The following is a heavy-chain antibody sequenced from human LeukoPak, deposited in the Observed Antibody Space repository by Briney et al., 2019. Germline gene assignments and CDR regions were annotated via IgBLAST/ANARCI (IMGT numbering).Heavy chain of an antibody. Sequence: ASVKVSCKASGYTFTNYYMHWVRQAPGQGLEWMGLIHPNDGDTNYAQKLQGRVTMTTDTSTSTAYMELRSLRSDDTAVYYCARDQGPYYYDSSGSGFDPWGQGTLVTVSS. V-gene: IGHV1-46*01. D-gene: IGHD3-22*01. CDR2: IHPNDGDT. CDR1: GYTFTNYY. CDR3: ARDQGPYYYDSSGSGFDP. J-gene: IGHJ5*02.